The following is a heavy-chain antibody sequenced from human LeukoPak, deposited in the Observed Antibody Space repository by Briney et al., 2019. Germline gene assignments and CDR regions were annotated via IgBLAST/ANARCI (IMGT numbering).Heavy chain of an antibody. CDR2: INGDGSER. CDR1: GVTFTAYP. V-gene: IGHV3-7*01. CDR3: TRDFGWQQFDY. D-gene: IGHD5-24*01. Sequence: GGSLRLSCAASGVTFTAYPMTWVRQAPGKGPEWVANINGDGSERYYVASVKGRFTISRDNAKNSLYLQMNSLRAEDTAVYYCTRDFGWQQFDYWGQGTLVTVSS. J-gene: IGHJ4*02.